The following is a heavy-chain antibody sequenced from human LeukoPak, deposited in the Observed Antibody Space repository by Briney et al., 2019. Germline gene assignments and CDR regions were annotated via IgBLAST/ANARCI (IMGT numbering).Heavy chain of an antibody. J-gene: IGHJ4*02. D-gene: IGHD3-10*01. Sequence: GGSLGLSCAASGFTFSNAWMSWVRQAPGKGLEWVGRIKSKTDGGTTDYAAPVKGRFTISRDDSKNTLYLQMNSLKTEDTAVYYCTTDVPYYAGDCWGQGTLVTVSS. CDR1: GFTFSNAW. CDR2: IKSKTDGGTT. CDR3: TTDVPYYAGDC. V-gene: IGHV3-15*01.